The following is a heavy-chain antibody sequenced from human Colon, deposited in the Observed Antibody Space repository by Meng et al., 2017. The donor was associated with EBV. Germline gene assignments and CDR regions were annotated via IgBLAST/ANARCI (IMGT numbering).Heavy chain of an antibody. CDR3: ARRRYYYGSGSYHSYYFDY. Sequence: PQREWSGPGLGKPAATLSLTCTFSGGSISISSYYWGWILQPPGKGLEWIGSIYYNGSTYYNPSLKSRVTISVDTSKNQFSLKLNSVTAADTAVYYCARRRYYYGSGSYHSYYFDYWGQGALVTVSS. V-gene: IGHV4-39*01. J-gene: IGHJ4*02. CDR2: IYYNGST. D-gene: IGHD3-10*01. CDR1: GGSISISSYY.